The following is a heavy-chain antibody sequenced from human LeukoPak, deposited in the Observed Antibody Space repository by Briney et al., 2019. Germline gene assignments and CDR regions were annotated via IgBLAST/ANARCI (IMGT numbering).Heavy chain of an antibody. J-gene: IGHJ4*02. Sequence: GGSLRLSCAASGFTFNDYWMHWVRQAPGKGLVWVSRIKGDGSSTTYADSVKGRFTISRDNAKNTLYLQMNSLRAEDTAVHYCAKAAYASSWNLYFDYWGQGTLVTVSS. CDR3: AKAAYASSWNLYFDY. V-gene: IGHV3-74*01. CDR2: IKGDGSST. D-gene: IGHD6-13*01. CDR1: GFTFNDYW.